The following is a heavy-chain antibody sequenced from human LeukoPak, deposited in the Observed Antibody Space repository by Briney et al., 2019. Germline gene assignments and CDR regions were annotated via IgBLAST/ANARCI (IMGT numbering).Heavy chain of an antibody. D-gene: IGHD3-9*01. Sequence: GESLKISCKGSGYSFTRYWIGWVRQMPGKGLEWMGIIYPGDSDIRYSPSFQGQVTISADKSISTAYLQWSSLKASDTTMYYCARLRYYDILTGFGDYWGQGTLVTVSS. CDR3: ARLRYYDILTGFGDY. CDR1: GYSFTRYW. J-gene: IGHJ4*02. CDR2: IYPGDSDI. V-gene: IGHV5-51*01.